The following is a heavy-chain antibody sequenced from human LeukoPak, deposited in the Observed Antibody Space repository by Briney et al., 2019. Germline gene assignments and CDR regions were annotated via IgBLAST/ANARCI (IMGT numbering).Heavy chain of an antibody. CDR2: TYYRSKWYN. CDR3: ARDLAAASPSQSSFDI. Sequence: SQTLSLTCAISGDSVSSNSDAWNWIRQSPSRGLEWLGRTYYRSKWYNDYAVSVKSRITINPDTSKNQFSLQLNSVTPEDTAVYYCARDLAAASPSQSSFDIWGQGTMVTVSS. CDR1: GDSVSSNSDA. V-gene: IGHV6-1*01. J-gene: IGHJ3*02. D-gene: IGHD6-13*01.